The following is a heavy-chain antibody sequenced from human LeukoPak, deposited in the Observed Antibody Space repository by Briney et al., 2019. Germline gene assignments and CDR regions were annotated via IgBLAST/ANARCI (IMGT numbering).Heavy chain of an antibody. J-gene: IGHJ4*02. Sequence: GGSLRLSCTVSGFTFGDYAMNWVRQAPGKGLEWVSSISSSSSYIYYADSVKGRFTISRDNAKNSLYLQMNSLRAEDTAVYYCAYSSWELPKFDYWGQGTLVTVSS. CDR2: ISSSSSYI. CDR1: GFTFGDYA. V-gene: IGHV3-21*01. CDR3: AYSSWELPKFDY. D-gene: IGHD1-26*01.